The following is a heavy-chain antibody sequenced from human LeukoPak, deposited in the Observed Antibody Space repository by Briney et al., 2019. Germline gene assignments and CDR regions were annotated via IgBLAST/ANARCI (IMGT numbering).Heavy chain of an antibody. CDR3: ARRQQLANWFDP. Sequence: SDTLSLTCTVSGGSISSSSYYWVWIRQPPGKGLEWIGSIYYSGSTYYNPSLKSRVTISVDTSKNQFSLKLSSVTAADTAVYYCARRQQLANWFDPWGQGTLVTVSS. CDR2: IYYSGST. J-gene: IGHJ5*02. CDR1: GGSISSSSYY. V-gene: IGHV4-39*01. D-gene: IGHD6-13*01.